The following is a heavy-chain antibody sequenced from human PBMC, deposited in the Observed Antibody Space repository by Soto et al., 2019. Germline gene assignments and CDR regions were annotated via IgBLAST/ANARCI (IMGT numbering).Heavy chain of an antibody. CDR3: ARAEYSRSPFDY. V-gene: IGHV3-33*01. CDR2: IWYDGSNK. D-gene: IGHD2-15*01. J-gene: IGHJ4*02. CDR1: GFTFSSYG. Sequence: QVQLAESGGGVVRPGRSLRLSCAASGFTFSSYGMHWVRQAPGKGLEWVAVIWYDGSNKCYADSVKGRFTISRDNSKNTLYLQMNSLRAEDTAVYYCARAEYSRSPFDYWGQGTLVTVSS.